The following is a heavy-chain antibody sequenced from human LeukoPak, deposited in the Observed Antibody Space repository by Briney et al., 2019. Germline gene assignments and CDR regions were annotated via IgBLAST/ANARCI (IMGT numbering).Heavy chain of an antibody. CDR3: ARAGGRGSWFDP. J-gene: IGHJ5*02. Sequence: ASVKVSCKASGYTFTSYYIHWVRQAPGQGLEWMGIINASGGSTTYAQKFQGRVTMTRDTSTRTVYMELSSLRSEDTAVYYCARAGGRGSWFDPWGQGTLVTVSS. CDR2: INASGGST. CDR1: GYTFTSYY. D-gene: IGHD3-10*01. V-gene: IGHV1-46*01.